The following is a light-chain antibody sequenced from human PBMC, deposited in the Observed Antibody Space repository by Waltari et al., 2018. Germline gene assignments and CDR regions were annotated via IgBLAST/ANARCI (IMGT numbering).Light chain of an antibody. Sequence: QLVLTQSPSASASLGDSVQLTCTLSSGHSSNIVAWLQQQPGKGPRFLMKVNSDGSHTKGDGIPDRCSGSGSVAERYLTISNVQAEDEAEYVCETGGHGTWVFGGGTKLNVL. V-gene: IGLV4-69*01. CDR1: SGHSSNI. CDR2: VNSDGSH. J-gene: IGLJ3*02. CDR3: ETGGHGTWV.